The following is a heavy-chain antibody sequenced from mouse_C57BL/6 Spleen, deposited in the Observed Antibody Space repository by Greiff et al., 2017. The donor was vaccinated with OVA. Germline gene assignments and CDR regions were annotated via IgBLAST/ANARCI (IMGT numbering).Heavy chain of an antibody. V-gene: IGHV1-76*01. CDR1: GYTFTDYY. CDR3: ARGYDYDVYYFDC. J-gene: IGHJ2*01. D-gene: IGHD2-4*01. Sequence: VKLVESGAELVRPGASVKLSCKASGYTFTDYYINWVKQRPGQGLEWIARIYPGSGNTYYNEKFKGKATLTAEKSSSTAYMQLSSLTSEDSAVYFCARGYDYDVYYFDCWGQGTTLTVSS. CDR2: IYPGSGNT.